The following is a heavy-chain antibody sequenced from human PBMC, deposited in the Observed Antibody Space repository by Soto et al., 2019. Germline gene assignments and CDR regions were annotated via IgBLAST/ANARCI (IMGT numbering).Heavy chain of an antibody. J-gene: IGHJ4*02. Sequence: SETLSLTCTVSGGSISSYYWSWIRQPPGKGLEWIGYIYYSGSTNYNPSLKSRVTISVDTSKNQFSLKLSSVTAADTAVYYCARESVWGTYRTFDYWGQGXLVTVSS. V-gene: IGHV4-59*01. CDR1: GGSISSYY. CDR2: IYYSGST. CDR3: ARESVWGTYRTFDY. D-gene: IGHD3-16*02.